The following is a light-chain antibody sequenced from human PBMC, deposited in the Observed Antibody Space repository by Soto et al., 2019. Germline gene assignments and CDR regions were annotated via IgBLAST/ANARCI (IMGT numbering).Light chain of an antibody. CDR1: QSVYTS. J-gene: IGKJ2*01. CDR2: DAS. V-gene: IGKV3-11*01. Sequence: EIVLTQSPATLSLSPGERATLSCRASQSVYTSLAWYQQKPGQAPRFLIYDASNRATGIPTRFSGSGSGTDFTLTISGLEPEDSAVYYCQQRSDRPVTFGQGTKLEIK. CDR3: QQRSDRPVT.